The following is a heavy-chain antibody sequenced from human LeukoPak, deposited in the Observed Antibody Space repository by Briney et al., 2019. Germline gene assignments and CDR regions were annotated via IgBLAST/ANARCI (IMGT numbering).Heavy chain of an antibody. V-gene: IGHV3-30-3*01. J-gene: IGHJ4*02. CDR3: ARDRRTIVGATLDY. Sequence: PGGSLRLSCAASGFTFSSYAMHWVRQAPGKGLEWVAVISYDGSNKYYADSVKGRFTISRDNSKNTLYLQMNSLRAEDTAVYYCARDRRTIVGATLDYWGQGTLVTVSS. CDR2: ISYDGSNK. D-gene: IGHD1-26*01. CDR1: GFTFSSYA.